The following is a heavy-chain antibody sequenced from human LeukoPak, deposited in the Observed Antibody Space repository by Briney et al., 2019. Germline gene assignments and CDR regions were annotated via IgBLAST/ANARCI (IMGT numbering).Heavy chain of an antibody. J-gene: IGHJ4*02. V-gene: IGHV1-69*13. CDR2: IIPIIGTA. CDR3: ATCLRYFDWLQVAYFDY. Sequence: ASVKVSCKASGGTFSSYAISWARQAPGQGLEWMGGIIPIIGTANYAQKFQGRVTITADESTSTAHMELSSLRSEDTAVYYCATCLRYFDWLQVAYFDYWGQGTLVTVSS. CDR1: GGTFSSYA. D-gene: IGHD3-9*01.